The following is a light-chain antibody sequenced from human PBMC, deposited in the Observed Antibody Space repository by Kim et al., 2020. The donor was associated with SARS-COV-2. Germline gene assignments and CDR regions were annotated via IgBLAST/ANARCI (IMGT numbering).Light chain of an antibody. CDR2: KAS. J-gene: IGKJ2*01. V-gene: IGKV1-5*03. CDR3: QQYDNY. CDR1: QSKSMW. Sequence: SPLSAAVGDRVIITCRASQSKSMWLAWYQQKPGKAPKLLISKASSLQSGVPSRFSGSGSGTEFTLTISSLQPDDFGTYYCQQYDNYFGQWTKLEI.